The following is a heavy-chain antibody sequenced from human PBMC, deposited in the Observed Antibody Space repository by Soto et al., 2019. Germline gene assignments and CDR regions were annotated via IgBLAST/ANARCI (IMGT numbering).Heavy chain of an antibody. D-gene: IGHD2-2*01. CDR3: ARVGYCSSTSCLGDY. J-gene: IGHJ4*02. CDR2: IIPILGIA. Sequence: QVQLVQSGAEVKKPGSSVKVSCKASGGTFSSYTISWVRQAPGQGLEWMGRIIPILGIANYAQKFQGGVTITADKSTSTAYMELSSLRSEDTAVYYCARVGYCSSTSCLGDYWGQGTLVTVSS. V-gene: IGHV1-69*02. CDR1: GGTFSSYT.